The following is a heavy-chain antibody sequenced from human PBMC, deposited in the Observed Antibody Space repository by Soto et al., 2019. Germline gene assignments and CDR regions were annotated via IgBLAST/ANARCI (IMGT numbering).Heavy chain of an antibody. V-gene: IGHV4-61*08. D-gene: IGHD3-9*01. J-gene: IGHJ4*02. Sequence: QVQLQESGPGLVKPSQTLSLTCTVSGGSISSGGYYWSWIRQPPGKGLEWIGYIYYSGSTNYNPSLKSRVTISVDTSKNQFSLKLSSVTAADTAVYYCARVTYDILTGYYILDYWGQGTLVTVSS. CDR3: ARVTYDILTGYYILDY. CDR1: GGSISSGGYY. CDR2: IYYSGST.